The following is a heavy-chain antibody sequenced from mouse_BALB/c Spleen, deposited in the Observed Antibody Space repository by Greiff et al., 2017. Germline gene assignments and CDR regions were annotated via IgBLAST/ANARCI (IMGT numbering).Heavy chain of an antibody. CDR1: GFTFSSYT. CDR3: TRVYGSSYNYAMDY. D-gene: IGHD1-1*01. Sequence: EVKLEESGGGLVKPGGSLKLSCAASGFTFSSYTMSWVRQTPEKRLEWVATISSGGSYTYYPDSVKGRFTISRDNAKNTLYLQMSSLKSEDTAMYYCTRVYGSSYNYAMDYWGQGTSVTVSS. CDR2: ISSGGSYT. J-gene: IGHJ4*01. V-gene: IGHV5-6-4*01.